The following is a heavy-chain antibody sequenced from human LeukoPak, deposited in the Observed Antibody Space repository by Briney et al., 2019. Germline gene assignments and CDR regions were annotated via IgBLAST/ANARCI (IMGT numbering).Heavy chain of an antibody. CDR3: ARDQGAYSYNMEV. CDR2: ISSSSSTI. J-gene: IGHJ6*03. Sequence: GGSLRLSCAASGFTFSSYSMNWVRQAPGKGLEWVSYISSSSSTIYYADSVKGRFPISRHNAKHSPYQQMNSLRAAHTAVYYCARDQGAYSYNMEVWGKGTTVTVS. V-gene: IGHV3-48*01. CDR1: GFTFSSYS.